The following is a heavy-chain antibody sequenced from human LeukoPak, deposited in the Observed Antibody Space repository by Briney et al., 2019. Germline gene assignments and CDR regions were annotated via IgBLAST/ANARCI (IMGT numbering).Heavy chain of an antibody. J-gene: IGHJ4*02. D-gene: IGHD2-15*01. V-gene: IGHV3-72*01. CDR3: AKDLNVGYCSGGSCYSVFDY. Sequence: GGSLRLSCTASGFTFSDHYLDWVRQAPGKGLEWVGRTRNKLKSDITEYAASLKGRFTISRDDSKKSLYLQMNSLRAEDTAVYYCAKDLNVGYCSGGSCYSVFDYWGQGTLVTVSS. CDR1: GFTFSDHY. CDR2: TRNKLKSDIT.